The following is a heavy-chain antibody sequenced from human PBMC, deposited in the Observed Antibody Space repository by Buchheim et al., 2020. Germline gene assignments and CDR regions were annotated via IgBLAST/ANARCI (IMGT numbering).Heavy chain of an antibody. CDR1: GFTFSSYS. V-gene: IGHV3-48*01. Sequence: EVQLVESGGGLVQPGGSLRLSCAASGFTFSSYSMNWVRQAPGKGLEWVSYISSSSSTIYYADSVKGRFTISRDNAKNSLYLQMNSLVAEDTAVYYCARGVEDSSGWYRYYYDSSGYSDYWGQGTL. D-gene: IGHD3-22*01. J-gene: IGHJ4*02. CDR2: ISSSSSTI. CDR3: ARGVEDSSGWYRYYYDSSGYSDY.